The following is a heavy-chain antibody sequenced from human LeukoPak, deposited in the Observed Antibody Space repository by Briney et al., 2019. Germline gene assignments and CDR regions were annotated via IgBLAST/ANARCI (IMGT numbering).Heavy chain of an antibody. Sequence: SVKVSCKASGGTFSSYAISWVRQAPGQGLEWMGGIILIFGTANYAQKFQGRVTITTDESTSTAYMELSSLRSEDTAVYYCSGGSKLGYYYYYYMDVWGKGTTVTVSS. CDR3: SGGSKLGYYYYYYMDV. J-gene: IGHJ6*03. V-gene: IGHV1-69*05. CDR2: IILIFGTA. D-gene: IGHD2-15*01. CDR1: GGTFSSYA.